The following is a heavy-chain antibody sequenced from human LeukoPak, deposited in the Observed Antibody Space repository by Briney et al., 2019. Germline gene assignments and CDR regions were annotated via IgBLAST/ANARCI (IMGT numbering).Heavy chain of an antibody. CDR1: GGSISSSSYY. D-gene: IGHD3-10*01. CDR2: IYYSGST. J-gene: IGHJ4*02. CDR3: ARYYYGSGSYYYFDY. V-gene: IGHV4-39*01. Sequence: SETLSLTCNVSGGSISSSSYYWGWIRQPPGKGLEWIGNIYYSGSTYYNPSLKSRVTISVDTSKNQFSLKLSSVTAADTAVYYCARYYYGSGSYYYFDYWGQGTLVTVSS.